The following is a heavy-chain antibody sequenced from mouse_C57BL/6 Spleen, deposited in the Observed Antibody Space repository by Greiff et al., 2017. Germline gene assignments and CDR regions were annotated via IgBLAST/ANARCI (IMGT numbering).Heavy chain of an antibody. CDR2: ISYDGSN. J-gene: IGHJ1*03. CDR1: GYSITSGYY. CDR3: ARDHYCSSYENV. Sequence: VQLKESGPGLVKPSQSLSLTCSVTGYSITSGYYWNWIRQFPGNKLEWMGYISYDGSNNYNPSLKNRISITRDTSKNQFFLKLNSVTTEDTATYYCARDHYCSSYENVWGTGTTVTVSS. V-gene: IGHV3-6*01. D-gene: IGHD1-1*01.